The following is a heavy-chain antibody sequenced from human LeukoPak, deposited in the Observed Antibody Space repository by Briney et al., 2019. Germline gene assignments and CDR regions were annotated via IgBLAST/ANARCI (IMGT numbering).Heavy chain of an antibody. CDR1: GYTFTAYY. CDR3: ARRDCGGTCTFDY. J-gene: IGHJ4*02. CDR2: ISLNSGGT. Sequence: GASVKVSCKASGYTFTAYYMHWVRQAPGQGLEWLGRISLNSGGTNYAQKFQGRVTMTRDTSISTAYMELSRLRSDDTAVYYCARRDCGGTCTFDYWGQGTLLTVSS. V-gene: IGHV1-2*06. D-gene: IGHD2-15*01.